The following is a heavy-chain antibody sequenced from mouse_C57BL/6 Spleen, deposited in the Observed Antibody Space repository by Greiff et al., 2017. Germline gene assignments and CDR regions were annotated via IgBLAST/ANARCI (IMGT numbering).Heavy chain of an antibody. CDR3: AIDYGSSDMAWFAY. CDR2: IHPSDSDT. J-gene: IGHJ3*01. D-gene: IGHD1-1*01. CDR1: GYTFTSYW. Sequence: VQLQQPGAELVKPGASVKVSCKASGYTFTSYWMHWVKQRPGQGLEWIGRIHPSDSDTNYNQKFKGKATLTVDKSSSTAYMPLSSLTSEDSAVYYGAIDYGSSDMAWFAYWGQGTLVTVSA. V-gene: IGHV1-74*01.